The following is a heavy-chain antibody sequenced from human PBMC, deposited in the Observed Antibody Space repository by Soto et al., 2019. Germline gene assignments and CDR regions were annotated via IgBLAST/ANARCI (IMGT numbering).Heavy chain of an antibody. Sequence: SQTLSVTGAISGTSVSSDSAAWNSIRQSPSRGLEWLGRTYYRSKWYNDYSVSVKSRITINPDTSKNQFSLQLNSVTPEDTAVYYCARARTMVRGNWFDPWGQGTMFTGSS. J-gene: IGHJ5*02. CDR1: GTSVSSDSAA. V-gene: IGHV6-1*01. CDR3: ARARTMVRGNWFDP. CDR2: TYYRSKWYN. D-gene: IGHD3-10*01.